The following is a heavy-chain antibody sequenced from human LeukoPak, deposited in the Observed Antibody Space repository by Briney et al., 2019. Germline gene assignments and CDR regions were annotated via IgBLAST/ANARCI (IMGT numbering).Heavy chain of an antibody. CDR1: GFSFSTYW. J-gene: IGHJ4*02. CDR3: ARDTWNYLLDY. V-gene: IGHV3-7*01. CDR2: IKPDGSRE. D-gene: IGHD3-10*01. Sequence: GGSLRLSCAASGFSFSTYWMTWVRQAPGNGLEWVAHIKPDGSREDYVDSVKGRFTISRDNAKNSLYLQMNNLRVEDTAIYYCARDTWNYLLDYWGQGILVTVSS.